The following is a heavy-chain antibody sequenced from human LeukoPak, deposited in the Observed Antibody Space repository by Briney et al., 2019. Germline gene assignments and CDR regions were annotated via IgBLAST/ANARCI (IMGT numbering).Heavy chain of an antibody. Sequence: GGSLRLSCAASGFTFRSYAMSWVRQAPGKGLEWVANIKQDGSEKYYVDSVKGRFTISRDNAKNSLYLQMNSLRAEDTAVYYCARFYGDLDYWGQGTLVTVSS. V-gene: IGHV3-7*01. CDR1: GFTFRSYA. D-gene: IGHD4-17*01. J-gene: IGHJ4*02. CDR3: ARFYGDLDY. CDR2: IKQDGSEK.